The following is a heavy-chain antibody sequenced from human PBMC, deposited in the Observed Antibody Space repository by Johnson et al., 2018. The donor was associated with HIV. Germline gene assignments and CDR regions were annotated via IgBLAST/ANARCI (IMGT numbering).Heavy chain of an antibody. D-gene: IGHD3-22*01. Sequence: QMLLVESGGGVVQPGRSLRLSCAASGFTFSSYGMHWVRQAPGKGLEWVAVISFDGYNKYYADSVKGRFSLSRDNAKNTLYLQMNSLRAEDTAVYYCAMEYYYDSSGWAFDIWGQGTMVTVSS. CDR3: AMEYYYDSSGWAFDI. CDR2: ISFDGYNK. V-gene: IGHV3-30*19. J-gene: IGHJ3*02. CDR1: GFTFSSYG.